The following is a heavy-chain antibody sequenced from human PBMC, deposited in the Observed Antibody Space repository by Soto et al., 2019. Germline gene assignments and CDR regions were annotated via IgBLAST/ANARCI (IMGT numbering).Heavy chain of an antibody. CDR3: ARRARTATTNWGAFDI. CDR2: ISYSADKT. J-gene: IGHJ3*02. V-gene: IGHV3-23*01. Sequence: EVQLLESGGGLVQPGGSLRLSCAASGFTFSNYVMNWVRQAPGKGLEWVSTISYSADKTFYADSVKGRFTISSDNSRDTLFLQMTSLRADAAAVYYCARRARTATTNWGAFDIWGQGTMVTVSS. D-gene: IGHD1-7*01. CDR1: GFTFSNYV.